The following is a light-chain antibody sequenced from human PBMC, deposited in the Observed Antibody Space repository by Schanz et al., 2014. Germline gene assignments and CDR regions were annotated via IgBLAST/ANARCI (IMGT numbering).Light chain of an antibody. J-gene: IGLJ3*02. Sequence: QSALTQPPSASGSPGQSVTISCTGTSSDVGGDNFVSWYQQHPGKAPKLMIYEINKRPSGVPDRFSGSKSGNTASLTVSGLQAEDEADYYCAAWDDSLNGHWVFGGGTKLTVL. CDR1: SSDVGGDNF. CDR2: EIN. V-gene: IGLV2-8*01. CDR3: AAWDDSLNGHWV.